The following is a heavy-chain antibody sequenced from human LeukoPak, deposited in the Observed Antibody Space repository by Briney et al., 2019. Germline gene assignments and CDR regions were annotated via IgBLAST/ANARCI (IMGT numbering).Heavy chain of an antibody. D-gene: IGHD4-11*01. CDR1: GFIFSLYW. V-gene: IGHV3-74*01. CDR3: AKDEGGPTVSDY. J-gene: IGHJ4*02. CDR2: IEGGAIDT. Sequence: GGSLRLSCKASGFIFSLYWMHWVRQVPGKGLVWVSRIEGGAIDTDYADFVKGRFTISRDNSKNTLYLQMNSLRTEDTALYYCAKDEGGPTVSDYWGQGTLVTVSS.